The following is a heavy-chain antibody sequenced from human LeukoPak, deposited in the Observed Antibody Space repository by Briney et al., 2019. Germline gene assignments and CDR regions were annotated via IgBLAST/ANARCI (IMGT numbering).Heavy chain of an antibody. CDR2: IYTSGST. CDR3: ARATVGHWYFDY. Sequence: KPSETLSLTCADSGYSISSGYYWSWIRQPAGKELEWIGRIYTSGSTNYNPSLKSRVTMSVDTSKNQFSLKLSSVTAADTAVYYCARATVGHWYFDYWGQGTLVTVSS. D-gene: IGHD4-23*01. V-gene: IGHV4-4*07. CDR1: GYSISSGYY. J-gene: IGHJ4*02.